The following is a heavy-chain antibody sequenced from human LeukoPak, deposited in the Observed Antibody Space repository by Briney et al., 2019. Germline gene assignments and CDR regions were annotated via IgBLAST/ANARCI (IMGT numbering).Heavy chain of an antibody. J-gene: IGHJ4*02. D-gene: IGHD5-18*01. Sequence: SETLSLTCSVSGASVTSHSWSWIRQPPGKGLEWIGDIYNSGNTNYNPSLKSRVTMSVSTSKNQFSLSLSSVTAADTAVYYCARQTRYNYGPAFDFWGQGALVTVSS. CDR1: GASVTSHS. CDR3: ARQTRYNYGPAFDF. V-gene: IGHV4-59*08. CDR2: IYNSGNT.